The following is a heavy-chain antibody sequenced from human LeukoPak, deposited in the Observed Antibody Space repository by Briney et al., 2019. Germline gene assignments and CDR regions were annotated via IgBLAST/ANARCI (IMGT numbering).Heavy chain of an antibody. Sequence: GESLRLSCAVSGFTFSIYDVHWVRQAPGKGLEWVAFIRYDGGIKYYADSVKGRFTISKDNSENTVSLQMNSLRPEDTAVYYCTKLAAASPDYWGQGTLVTVSS. CDR1: GFTFSIYD. D-gene: IGHD6-13*01. J-gene: IGHJ4*02. CDR2: IRYDGGIK. CDR3: TKLAAASPDY. V-gene: IGHV3-30*02.